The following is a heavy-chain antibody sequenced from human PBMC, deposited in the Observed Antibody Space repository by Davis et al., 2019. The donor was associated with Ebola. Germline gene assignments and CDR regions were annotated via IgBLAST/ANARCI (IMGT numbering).Heavy chain of an antibody. CDR1: GFSLSSSAVG. CDR2: SYWDNDR. Sequence: SGPTLVKPTQSLTLTCTISGFSLSSSAVGVGWIRQPPGEALEWLALSYWDNDRRYSPSLKSRLTLTKDTSKNQVVLTMTNMDPVDTGTYYCAHIVITFGGIIADDAFDVWGQGTTVTVSS. CDR3: AHIVITFGGIIADDAFDV. J-gene: IGHJ3*01. D-gene: IGHD3-16*02. V-gene: IGHV2-5*02.